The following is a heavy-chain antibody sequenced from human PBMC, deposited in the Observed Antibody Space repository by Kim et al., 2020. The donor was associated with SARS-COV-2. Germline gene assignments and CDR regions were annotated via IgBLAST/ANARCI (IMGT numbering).Heavy chain of an antibody. Sequence: ASVKVSCKASGYTFTSYGISWVRQAPGQGLEWMGWISAYNGNTNYAQKLQGRVTMTTDTSTSTAYMELRSLRSDDTAVYYCARDEPYYYGSGSYVYFDYWGQGTLVTVSS. V-gene: IGHV1-18*01. CDR2: ISAYNGNT. J-gene: IGHJ4*02. CDR3: ARDEPYYYGSGSYVYFDY. D-gene: IGHD3-10*01. CDR1: GYTFTSYG.